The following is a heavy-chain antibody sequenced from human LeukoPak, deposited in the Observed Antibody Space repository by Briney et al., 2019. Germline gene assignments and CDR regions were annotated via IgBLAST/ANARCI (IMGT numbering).Heavy chain of an antibody. J-gene: IGHJ5*01. V-gene: IGHV3-72*01. CDR2: SRNKANSFST. CDR1: GFKFSDHY. CDR3: AKISMGATETSDS. D-gene: IGHD1-26*01. Sequence: PGGSLRLSCAASGFKFSDHYMDWVRQAPGKGLEWVGRSRNKANSFSTEYAASVKGRFTISRDDSKHSLYLQMNSLKTEDTAVYYCAKISMGATETSDSWGQGTLVTVSS.